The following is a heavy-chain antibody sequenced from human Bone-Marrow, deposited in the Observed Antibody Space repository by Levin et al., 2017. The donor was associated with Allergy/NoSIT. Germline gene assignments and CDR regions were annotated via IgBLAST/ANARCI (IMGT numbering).Heavy chain of an antibody. CDR3: AKDLGLVGAGSLDY. Sequence: GESLKISCAASGFTFSNYAMYWVRQAPGKGLEWVSTINGGGGGTYYADSVKGRFIISRDNSKNTLFLQMNSLRAEDAAVYYCAKDLGLVGAGSLDYWGQGALVTVS. CDR1: GFTFSNYA. CDR2: INGGGGGT. V-gene: IGHV3-23*01. J-gene: IGHJ4*02. D-gene: IGHD1-26*01.